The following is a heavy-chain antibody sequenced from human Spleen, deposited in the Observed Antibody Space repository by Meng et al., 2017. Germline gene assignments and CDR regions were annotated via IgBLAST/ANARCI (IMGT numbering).Heavy chain of an antibody. Sequence: SVKVSCKASGGTFSSYAISWVRQAPGQGLEWMGGIIPIFGTANYAQKFQGRVTITADESTSTAYMELSSLRSEDTAVHYCARDFPDRDRYNAFDIWGQGTMVTVSS. D-gene: IGHD3-16*02. J-gene: IGHJ3*02. CDR1: GGTFSSYA. CDR3: ARDFPDRDRYNAFDI. CDR2: IIPIFGTA. V-gene: IGHV1-69*13.